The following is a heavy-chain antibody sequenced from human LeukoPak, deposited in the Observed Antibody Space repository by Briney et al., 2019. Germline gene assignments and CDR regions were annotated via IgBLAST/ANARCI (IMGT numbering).Heavy chain of an antibody. V-gene: IGHV3-11*01. CDR1: GFTFSDYY. Sequence: GGSLRLSCAASGFTFSDYYMSWVRQAPGKGLEWVSYISSSGSTIYYADSVKGRFTISRDNAKNSLYLQMNSLRAEDTAVYYCARERERSDWFDPWGQGTLVTVSP. CDR3: ARERERSDWFDP. D-gene: IGHD5-24*01. CDR2: ISSSGSTI. J-gene: IGHJ5*02.